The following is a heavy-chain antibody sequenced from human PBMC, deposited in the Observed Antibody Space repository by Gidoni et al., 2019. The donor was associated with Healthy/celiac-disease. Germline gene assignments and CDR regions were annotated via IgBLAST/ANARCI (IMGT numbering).Heavy chain of an antibody. CDR1: GGSISSSSYY. CDR2: IYYSGST. CDR3: ARPGRGSIAARRDYYYYGMDV. V-gene: IGHV4-39*01. J-gene: IGHJ6*02. Sequence: QLQLQASGPGLVKPSETLSLTCTVSGGSISSSSYYWGWIRQPPGKGLEWIGSIYYSGSTYYNPSLKRRVTISVDTSKNQFSLKLSSVTAADTAVYYCARPGRGSIAARRDYYYYGMDVWGQGTTVTVSS. D-gene: IGHD6-6*01.